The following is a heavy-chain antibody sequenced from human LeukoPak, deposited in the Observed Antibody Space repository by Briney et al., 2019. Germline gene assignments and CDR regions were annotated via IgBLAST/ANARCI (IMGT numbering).Heavy chain of an antibody. CDR3: ARDSVYYSDI. J-gene: IGHJ3*02. D-gene: IGHD2/OR15-2a*01. CDR1: GYTFTNYG. V-gene: IGHV1-18*01. CDR2: ISGYNGNT. Sequence: ASVKVFCKASGYTFTNYGISWVRQAPGQGFEWMGWISGYNGNTNYAQNLQGRVTMTTDTSTSTAYMELRSLRSDDTAVYYCARDSVYYSDIWGQGTMVTVSS.